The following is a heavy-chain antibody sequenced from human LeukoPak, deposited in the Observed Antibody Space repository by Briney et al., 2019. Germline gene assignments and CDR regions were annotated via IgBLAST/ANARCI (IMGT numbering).Heavy chain of an antibody. CDR1: GYTFTDYY. D-gene: IGHD2-21*02. V-gene: IGHV1-69*04. Sequence: SVKVSSKASGYTFTDYYLHWVRQAPGQGLEWMGRIIPILGIPNYAQKFQGRVTITADKSTTTAYMELSSLRSEDTAVYYCATEAIVVVTARDYWYFDLWGRGTVGTVSS. CDR3: ATEAIVVVTARDYWYFDL. CDR2: IIPILGIP. J-gene: IGHJ2*01.